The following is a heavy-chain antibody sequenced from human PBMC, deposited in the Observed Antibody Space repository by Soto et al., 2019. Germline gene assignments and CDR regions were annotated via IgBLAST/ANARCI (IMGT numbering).Heavy chain of an antibody. J-gene: IGHJ4*02. D-gene: IGHD4-17*01. Sequence: SETLSLTCTVSGGSISGTSYYWGWVRQPPGKGLEWIGSFYYTGNTYYNPSLKSRVTIFVDTSKNQFSLKLTSVTAADTAVYYCARTSNSYSDYFYISFDYWGQGALVTVSS. CDR2: FYYTGNT. CDR3: ARTSNSYSDYFYISFDY. CDR1: GGSISGTSYY. V-gene: IGHV4-39*01.